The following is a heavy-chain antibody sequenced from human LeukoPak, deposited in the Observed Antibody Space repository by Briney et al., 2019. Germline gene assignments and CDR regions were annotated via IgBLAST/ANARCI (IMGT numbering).Heavy chain of an antibody. Sequence: PGGSLRLSCAASGFTFDDYAMHWVRQAPGKGLEWVSLISGDGGSTYYADSVKGRFTISRDNSKNSLYLQMNSLRTEDTALYYCAKENILTGYYSSYGMGVWGQGTTVTVSS. J-gene: IGHJ6*02. CDR3: AKENILTGYYSSYGMGV. CDR1: GFTFDDYA. V-gene: IGHV3-43*02. CDR2: ISGDGGST. D-gene: IGHD3-9*01.